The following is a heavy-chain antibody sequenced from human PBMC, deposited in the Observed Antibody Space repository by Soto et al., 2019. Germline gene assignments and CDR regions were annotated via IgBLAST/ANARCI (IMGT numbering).Heavy chain of an antibody. J-gene: IGHJ4*02. D-gene: IGHD3-10*01. CDR1: GFTFSSYA. CDR3: ASSYYYGSGSYYKTTLDY. V-gene: IGHV3-30-3*01. Sequence: GGSLRLSCAASGFTFSSYAMHWVRQAPGKGLEWVAVISYDGSNKYYADSVKGRFTISRDNSKNTLYLQMNSLGAEDTAVYYCASSYYYGSGSYYKTTLDYWGQGTLVTVSS. CDR2: ISYDGSNK.